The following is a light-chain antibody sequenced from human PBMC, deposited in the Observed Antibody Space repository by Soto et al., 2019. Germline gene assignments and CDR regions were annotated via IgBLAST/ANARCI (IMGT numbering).Light chain of an antibody. V-gene: IGKV1-39*01. CDR1: QGISTY. CDR3: QQNYSATWT. J-gene: IGKJ1*01. CDR2: AAS. Sequence: DIQMTQSPSSLSVSVGDRLTISCGASQGISTYLNWYQQKPGKAPKLLIYAASTLQSGVPSRFSGSGSETDFTLTISSLQPEDFATYSCQQNYSATWTFGQGTKVEIK.